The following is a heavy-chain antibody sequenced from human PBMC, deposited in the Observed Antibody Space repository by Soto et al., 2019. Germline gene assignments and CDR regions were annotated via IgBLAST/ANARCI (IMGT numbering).Heavy chain of an antibody. CDR2: ISSSGETT. D-gene: IGHD6-13*01. CDR3: VQDWTGNSCPCMVV. Sequence: EVQLLESGGGLVQPGGSLRLSCAASGFTFSSFAMTWVRQAPGEGLEWVSSISSSGETTYYSDSVKGRFTISRDISKNMVYMQMTSLRAEDTAVYFCVQDWTGNSCPCMVVWGQGTTVTVSS. J-gene: IGHJ6*02. V-gene: IGHV3-23*01. CDR1: GFTFSSFA.